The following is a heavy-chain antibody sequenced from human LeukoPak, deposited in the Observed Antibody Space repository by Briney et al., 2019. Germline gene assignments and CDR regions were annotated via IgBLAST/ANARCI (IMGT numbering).Heavy chain of an antibody. CDR3: VRDLGGRSGH. Sequence: PGGSLRLSCAASGFTFSDFYMSWIRQAPGKGLEWVSRINEDGSTTNYADSVKGRSTIFRDNAKNTLYLQMNSLRAEDTAVYYCVRDLGGRSGHWGQGTLVTVSS. V-gene: IGHV3-74*01. D-gene: IGHD1-26*01. CDR2: INEDGSTT. J-gene: IGHJ4*02. CDR1: GFTFSDFY.